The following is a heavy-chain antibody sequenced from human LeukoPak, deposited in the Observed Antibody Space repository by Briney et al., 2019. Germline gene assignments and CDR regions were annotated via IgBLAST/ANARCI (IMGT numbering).Heavy chain of an antibody. CDR1: GGAVSDYY. Sequence: SETLSLTCTVSGGAVSDYYWSWIRQSPGKGLEWIGYIYYTETSYNPSLKSRVTISAHTSKNQFSLKLYSVTAADTAVYYCARGALRTVVVGTRYYYYMDVWGKGTTVTVSS. J-gene: IGHJ6*03. CDR3: ARGALRTVVVGTRYYYYMDV. D-gene: IGHD3-22*01. CDR2: IYYTET. V-gene: IGHV4-59*02.